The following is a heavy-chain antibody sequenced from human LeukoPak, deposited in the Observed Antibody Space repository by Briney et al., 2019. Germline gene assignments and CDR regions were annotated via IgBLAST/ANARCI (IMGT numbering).Heavy chain of an antibody. J-gene: IGHJ6*03. CDR2: INAGNGNT. CDR1: GYTFTSYA. V-gene: IGHV1-3*03. CDR3: AADLLTGYYYYMDV. Sequence: ASVKVSCKASGYTFTSYAMHGVRQAPGQRLEWMGWINAGNGNTKYSQEFQGRVTINRDTSASTAYMELSSLRSEDMAVYYCAADLLTGYYYYMDVWGKGTTVTVSS. D-gene: IGHD2/OR15-2a*01.